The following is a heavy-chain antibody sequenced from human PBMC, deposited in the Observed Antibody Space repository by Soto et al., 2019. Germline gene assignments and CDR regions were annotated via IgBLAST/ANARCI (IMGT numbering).Heavy chain of an antibody. D-gene: IGHD3-22*01. CDR1: GGSISSGGYY. V-gene: IGHV4-31*03. J-gene: IGHJ6*02. CDR3: ARDGYLMDYYGMDV. CDR2: IYYSGST. Sequence: LSLTCTVSGGSISSGGYYWSWIRQHPGKGLEWIGYIYYSGSTYYNPSLKSRVTISVDTSKNQFSLKLSSVTAADTAVYYCARDGYLMDYYGMDVWGQGTTVTVSS.